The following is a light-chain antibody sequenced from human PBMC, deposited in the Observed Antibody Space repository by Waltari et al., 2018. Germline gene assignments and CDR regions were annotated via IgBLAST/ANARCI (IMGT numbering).Light chain of an antibody. CDR2: AAS. V-gene: IGKV1-39*01. Sequence: DLQMTQSPSSLSAAVVSRVNITCRASQSISSYLNWYQQKPGKAPKLLIYAASSLQSGVPSRFSGSGSETDFTLTISSLQPEDFATYYCQQSYSSPWTFGQGTKVEIK. CDR3: QQSYSSPWT. CDR1: QSISSY. J-gene: IGKJ1*01.